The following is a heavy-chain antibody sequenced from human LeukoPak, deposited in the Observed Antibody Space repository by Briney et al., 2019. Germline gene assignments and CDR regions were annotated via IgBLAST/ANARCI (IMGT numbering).Heavy chain of an antibody. V-gene: IGHV4-30-4*08. CDR1: GGSISSGDYY. Sequence: SQTLSLTCTISGGSISSGDYYWSWIRPPPGKGLEWIGYIYYSGSTYYNPSLKRRVTISVDTSKNQFSLKLSSVTAADTAVYYCARTYDFWSGYSSHFDYWGQGTLVTVSS. J-gene: IGHJ4*02. CDR2: IYYSGST. D-gene: IGHD3-3*01. CDR3: ARTYDFWSGYSSHFDY.